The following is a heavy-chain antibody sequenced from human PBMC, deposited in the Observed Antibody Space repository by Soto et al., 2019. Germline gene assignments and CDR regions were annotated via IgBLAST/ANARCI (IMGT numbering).Heavy chain of an antibody. CDR3: ARETAYNWNPPGYGMDV. Sequence: PSETLSLTCTVSGDSISNYYWSWIRQPPGKRLEWIGYIYYSVSTIYNPSLKSRVTISLDTSKNQFSLNLSSVTAADTAVYYCARETAYNWNPPGYGMDVWGQGTTVTVSS. CDR1: GDSISNYY. V-gene: IGHV4-59*01. J-gene: IGHJ6*02. CDR2: IYYSVST. D-gene: IGHD1-20*01.